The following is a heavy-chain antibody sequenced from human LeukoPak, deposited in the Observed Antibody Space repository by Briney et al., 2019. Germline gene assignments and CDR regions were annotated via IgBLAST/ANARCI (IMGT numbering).Heavy chain of an antibody. D-gene: IGHD5-12*01. Sequence: PGGSLRLSCAASGFTVSSNYMSWVRQAPGKGLEWVSVIYSGGSTYYADSVKGRFTISRDNSKNTLYLQMNSLRAEDTAVYYCARDRGGYDGYYFDYWGQGTLVTVSS. CDR2: IYSGGST. CDR3: ARDRGGYDGYYFDY. V-gene: IGHV3-53*01. J-gene: IGHJ4*02. CDR1: GFTVSSNY.